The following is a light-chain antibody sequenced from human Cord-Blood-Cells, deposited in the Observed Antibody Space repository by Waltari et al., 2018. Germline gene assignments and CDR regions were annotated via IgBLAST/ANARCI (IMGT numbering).Light chain of an antibody. CDR2: KNN. CDR1: SSNIGNNY. CDR3: GTWDSSLSAGV. J-gene: IGLJ3*02. Sequence: QSVLTQPPSVSAAPGQKVTISCSGSSSNIGNNYVSWYQQLPGTAPKLLIYKNNQHPSGLPDLFSGSKSGTSATLGITGLQTGDEADYYCGTWDSSLSAGVFGGVTKLTVL. V-gene: IGLV1-51*02.